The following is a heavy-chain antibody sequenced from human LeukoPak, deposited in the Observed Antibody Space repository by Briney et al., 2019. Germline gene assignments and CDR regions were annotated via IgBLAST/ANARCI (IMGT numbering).Heavy chain of an antibody. CDR2: IWYDGSNK. J-gene: IGHJ4*02. V-gene: IGHV3-33*06. CDR1: GSTFSSYG. D-gene: IGHD4-11*01. Sequence: EGSLRLSCAASGSTFSSYGMHWVRQAPGKGLEWVAIIWYDGSNKYYADSVKGRFTISRDNSKNTLYLQMNSLRAEDTAVYYCAKSLDYSNSFDYWGQGTLVTVSS. CDR3: AKSLDYSNSFDY.